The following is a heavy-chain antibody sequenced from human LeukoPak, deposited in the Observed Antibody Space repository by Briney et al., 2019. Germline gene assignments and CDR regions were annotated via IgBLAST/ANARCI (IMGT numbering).Heavy chain of an antibody. CDR3: ARDPTTVVTLPYYFDF. D-gene: IGHD4-23*01. V-gene: IGHV4-34*01. J-gene: IGHJ4*02. Sequence: SETLSLTCPVSGGSFFDSHWNWIRQPPAKGREGMGVINHSGRNNYNPSLKSRVPISVDTSKSQFFPKLTSVTAADTAVYYCARDPTTVVTLPYYFDFWGQGTLVTVSA. CDR2: INHSGRN. CDR1: GGSFFDSH.